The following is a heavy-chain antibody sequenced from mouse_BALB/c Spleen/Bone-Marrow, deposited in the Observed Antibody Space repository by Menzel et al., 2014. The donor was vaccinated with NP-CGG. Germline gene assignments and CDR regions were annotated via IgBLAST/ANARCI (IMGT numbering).Heavy chain of an antibody. J-gene: IGHJ1*01. CDR1: GFTFTDYY. CDR3: ARDENVGIYWYFDV. CDR2: IRNKANGYTT. V-gene: IGHV7-3*02. Sequence: EVMLVESGGGSVQPGGSLRLSCATSGFTFTDYYMSWVRQPPGKALGWLGFIRNKANGYTTEYSASVKGRFTISRDNSQRILYLQMNTLRAEDSATYYCARDENVGIYWYFDVWGAGTTVIVSS.